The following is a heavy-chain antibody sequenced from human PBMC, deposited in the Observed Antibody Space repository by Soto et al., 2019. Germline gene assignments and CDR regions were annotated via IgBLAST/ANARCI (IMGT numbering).Heavy chain of an antibody. Sequence: GGSLRLSCTASGFTFGDYAMSWVRQAPGKGLEWVGFIRSKAYGGTTEYAASVKGRFTISRDDSKSIAYLQMNSLKTEDTAVYYCTRGLFVVVPAGRAYYFDYWGQGTLVTVS. V-gene: IGHV3-49*04. J-gene: IGHJ4*02. D-gene: IGHD2-2*01. CDR2: IRSKAYGGTT. CDR3: TRGLFVVVPAGRAYYFDY. CDR1: GFTFGDYA.